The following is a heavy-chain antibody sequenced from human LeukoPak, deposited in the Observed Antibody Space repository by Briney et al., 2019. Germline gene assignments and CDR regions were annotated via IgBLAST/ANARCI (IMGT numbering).Heavy chain of an antibody. Sequence: PSETLSLTCAVSGYSISSGYHWGWIRQPPGKGLEWIGSIYHSGSTYYSPSLKSRVTISIHTSQNQFSLKLSSVTAADTAVYYCARGITIFGVIIIANWFDPWGQGTLVTVSA. CDR3: ARGITIFGVIIIANWFDP. CDR2: IYHSGST. CDR1: GYSISSGYH. V-gene: IGHV4-38-2*01. J-gene: IGHJ5*02. D-gene: IGHD3-3*01.